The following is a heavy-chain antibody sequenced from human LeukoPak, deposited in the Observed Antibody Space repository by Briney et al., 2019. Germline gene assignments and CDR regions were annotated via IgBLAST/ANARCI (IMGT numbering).Heavy chain of an antibody. Sequence: SESLSLTCAVSGGSISSGGYSWSWTRQPPGKGLEWIGYIYHSGSTYYNPSLKSRVTISVDRSKNQFSLKLSSVTAADTAVYYCARGSLGLLWFGDRSYGMDVWGQGTTVTVSS. V-gene: IGHV4-30-2*01. CDR3: ARGSLGLLWFGDRSYGMDV. CDR1: GGSISSGGYS. D-gene: IGHD3-10*01. J-gene: IGHJ6*02. CDR2: IYHSGST.